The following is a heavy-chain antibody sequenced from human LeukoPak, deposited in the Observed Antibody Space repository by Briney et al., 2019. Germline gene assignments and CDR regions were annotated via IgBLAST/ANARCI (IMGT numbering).Heavy chain of an antibody. CDR2: INHSGST. CDR1: GGSFSGYY. D-gene: IGHD2/OR15-2a*01. Sequence: SETLSLTCAVYGGSFSGYYWSWIRQPPGKGREWIGEINHSGSTNYNPSLKSRVTISVDTSKNQFSLKLSSVTAADTAVYYCARRVFFPYGMDVWGQGTTVTVSS. J-gene: IGHJ6*02. V-gene: IGHV4-34*01. CDR3: ARRVFFPYGMDV.